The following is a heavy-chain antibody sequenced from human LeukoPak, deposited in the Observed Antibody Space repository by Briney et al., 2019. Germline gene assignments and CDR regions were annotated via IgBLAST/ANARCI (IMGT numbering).Heavy chain of an antibody. CDR1: GGSVSSGSYY. D-gene: IGHD3-3*01. CDR2: IYYSGST. J-gene: IGHJ3*02. V-gene: IGHV4-61*01. CDR3: ARDWNAFDI. Sequence: SETLSLTCTVSGGSVSSGSYYWSWIRQPPGKGLEWIGYIYYSGSTNYNPSLKSRVTISVDTSKNQFSLKLSSMTAADTAVYYCARDWNAFDIWGQGTMVTVSS.